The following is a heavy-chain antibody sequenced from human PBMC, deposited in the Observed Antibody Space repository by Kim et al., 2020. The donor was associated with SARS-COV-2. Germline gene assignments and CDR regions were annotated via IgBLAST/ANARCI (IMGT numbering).Heavy chain of an antibody. J-gene: IGHJ4*02. CDR1: GFTFSSYA. CDR3: AKSDGGIVVVIAISIFDY. V-gene: IGHV3-23*01. CDR2: ISGSGGST. Sequence: GGSLRLSCAASGFTFSSYAMSWVRQAPGKGLEWVSAISGSGGSTYYADSVKGRFTISRDNSKNTLYLQMNSLRAEDTAVYYCAKSDGGIVVVIAISIFDYWGQGTLVTVSS. D-gene: IGHD2-21*01.